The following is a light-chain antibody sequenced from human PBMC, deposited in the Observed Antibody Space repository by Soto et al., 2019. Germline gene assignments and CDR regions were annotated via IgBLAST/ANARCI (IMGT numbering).Light chain of an antibody. J-gene: IGLJ1*01. CDR3: SSYTSSGTYV. CDR1: SSDVGGYNY. Sequence: SALTQPASVSGSPGQSITISCTGTSSDVGGYNYVSWYQQHPGKAPKLMIYEVSNRPSGVSNRFSGSRSDNTASLTISGLQAEDEADYYCSSYTSSGTYVFGTGTKVTVL. CDR2: EVS. V-gene: IGLV2-14*01.